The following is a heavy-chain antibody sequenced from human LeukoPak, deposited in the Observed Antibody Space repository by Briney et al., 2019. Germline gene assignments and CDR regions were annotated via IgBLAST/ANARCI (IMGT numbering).Heavy chain of an antibody. CDR2: IYYSGST. CDR1: GGSISSSSYY. CDR3: ARPYYGDYESYAFGI. D-gene: IGHD4-17*01. V-gene: IGHV4-39*01. J-gene: IGHJ3*02. Sequence: SETLSLTCTVSGGSISSSSYYWGWIRQPPGKGLEWIGSIYYSGSTYYNPSLKSRVTISVDTSKNQFSLKLSSVTAADTAVYYCARPYYGDYESYAFGIWGQGTMVTVSS.